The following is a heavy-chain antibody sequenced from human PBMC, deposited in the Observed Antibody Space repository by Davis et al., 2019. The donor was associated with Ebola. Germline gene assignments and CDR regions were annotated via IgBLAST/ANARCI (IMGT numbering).Heavy chain of an antibody. CDR1: GGSISSYY. CDR2: IYYSGST. V-gene: IGHV4-59*08. J-gene: IGHJ4*02. Sequence: SETLSLTCTVSGGSISSYYWSWIRQPPGKGLEWIGYIYYSGSTNYNPSLKSRVTISVDTSKNQFSLKLSSVTAADTAVYYCASRSGYPWYFDYWGQGTLVTVSS. CDR3: ASRSGYPWYFDY. D-gene: IGHD3-22*01.